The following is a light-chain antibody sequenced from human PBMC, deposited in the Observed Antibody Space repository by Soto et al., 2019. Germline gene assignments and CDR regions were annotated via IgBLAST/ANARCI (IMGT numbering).Light chain of an antibody. Sequence: QSVLTQPASVSGSPGQSITISCTGYIHYDFVSWYQQHPGTAPKLVIYEVSNRPSGTSDRFPGSKSGHTASLTISGLQTEDEAVYYCGSYTSSSNYVFGTGTKVTVL. CDR1: IHYDF. CDR2: EVS. V-gene: IGLV2-14*01. J-gene: IGLJ1*01. CDR3: GSYTSSSNYV.